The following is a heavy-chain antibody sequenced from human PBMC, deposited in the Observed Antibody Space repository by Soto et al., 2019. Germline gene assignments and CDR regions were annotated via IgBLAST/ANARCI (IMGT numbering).Heavy chain of an antibody. D-gene: IGHD3-3*01. CDR3: ARSASYWYFDL. CDR2: ISSSSAI. Sequence: GGSLRLSCVASGFSFSRYSMNWVRQAPGQGLQWVSYISSSSAIYYADSLKGRVTISRDNAKNSLYLQMNSLRDEDTAVYYCARSASYWYFDLWGRGTLVTVSS. J-gene: IGHJ2*01. V-gene: IGHV3-48*02. CDR1: GFSFSRYS.